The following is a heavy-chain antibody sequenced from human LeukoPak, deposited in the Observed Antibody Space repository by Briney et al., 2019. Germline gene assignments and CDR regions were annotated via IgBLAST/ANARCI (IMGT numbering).Heavy chain of an antibody. CDR1: GGSFSGYY. Sequence: PSETLSLTCAVYGGSFSGYYWSWIRQPPGKGLEWFGEINHSGSTNYNPSLKSRVTISVDTSKNQFSLKLSSVTAVDTAVYYCALRLGGGDCYRPYYFDYWGQGTLVTVSS. D-gene: IGHD2-21*02. CDR3: ALRLGGGDCYRPYYFDY. V-gene: IGHV4-34*01. CDR2: INHSGST. J-gene: IGHJ4*02.